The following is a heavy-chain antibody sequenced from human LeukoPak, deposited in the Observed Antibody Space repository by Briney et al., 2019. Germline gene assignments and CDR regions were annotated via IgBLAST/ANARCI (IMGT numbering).Heavy chain of an antibody. Sequence: ASVKVSCKASGYTFTSYAMHWVRQAPGQRLKWMGWINAGNGNTKYSQKFQGRVTITRDTSASTAYMELSSLRSEDTAVYYCARLYCSSTSCYVYFDYWGQGTLVTVSS. V-gene: IGHV1-3*01. J-gene: IGHJ4*02. CDR1: GYTFTSYA. D-gene: IGHD2-2*01. CDR2: INAGNGNT. CDR3: ARLYCSSTSCYVYFDY.